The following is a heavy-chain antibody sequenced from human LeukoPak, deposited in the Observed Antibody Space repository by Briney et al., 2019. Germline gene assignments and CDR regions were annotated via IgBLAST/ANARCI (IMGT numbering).Heavy chain of an antibody. J-gene: IGHJ4*02. D-gene: IGHD6-13*01. V-gene: IGHV3-9*01. CDR3: AKGFGYSSSWYVSYFDY. CDR1: GFTFDDYA. CDR2: ISWNSGSI. Sequence: GRSLRLSCAASGFTFDDYAMHWVRQAPGKGLEWVSGISWNSGSIGYADSVKGRFTISRDNAKNSLYLQMNSLRAEDTALYYCAKGFGYSSSWYVSYFDYWGQGTLVTVSP.